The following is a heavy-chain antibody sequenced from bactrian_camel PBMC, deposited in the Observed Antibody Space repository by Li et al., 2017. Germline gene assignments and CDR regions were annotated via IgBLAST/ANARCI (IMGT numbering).Heavy chain of an antibody. D-gene: IGHD5*01. Sequence: VQLVESGGGLVQPGGSLRLSCVISGDTVTGNDWSWVRQAPGKGLEWVSAINGLGGDTYSADSVKGRFTISRDNDKNTVYLQLNSLKTEDMAMYYCAADRGSESWFGYEYNIWGQGTQVTVS. CDR3: AADRGSESWFGYEYNI. V-gene: IGHV3S40*01. CDR1: GDTVTGND. J-gene: IGHJ4*01. CDR2: INGLGGDT.